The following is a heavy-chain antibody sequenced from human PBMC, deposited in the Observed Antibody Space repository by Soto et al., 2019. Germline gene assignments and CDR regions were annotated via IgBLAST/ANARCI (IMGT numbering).Heavy chain of an antibody. CDR1: GASVSTGY. CDR3: ARGGGWIDAFDI. J-gene: IGHJ3*02. D-gene: IGHD5-12*01. CDR2: MYFGGSF. Sequence: SETLSLTCTVSGASVSTGYWSWIRQPPGKALEWLGFMYFGGSFNYNPSLTSRVTISVDASKNQFSLKLSSVTAADTAVYYCARGGGWIDAFDIWGQGTMVTVS. V-gene: IGHV4-59*02.